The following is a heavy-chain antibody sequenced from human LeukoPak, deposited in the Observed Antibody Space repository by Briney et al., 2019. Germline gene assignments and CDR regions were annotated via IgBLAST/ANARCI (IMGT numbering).Heavy chain of an antibody. V-gene: IGHV1-8*01. J-gene: IGHJ6*03. CDR1: GYTFTSYD. CDR2: MNPNSGNT. CDR3: ARALSWTTDSYYYMDV. D-gene: IGHD3/OR15-3a*01. Sequence: ASVKVSCKASGYTFTSYDINWVRQATGQGLEWMGWMNPNSGNTGYAQKFQGRVTMTKNTSITTAYMELSSLRSEDTAVYYCARALSWTTDSYYYMDVWGKGTTVTVSS.